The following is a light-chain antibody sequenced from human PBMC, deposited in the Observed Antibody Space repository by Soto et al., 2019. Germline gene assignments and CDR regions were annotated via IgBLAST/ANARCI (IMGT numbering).Light chain of an antibody. CDR2: GAS. V-gene: IGKV3D-15*01. Sequence: EIVMTQSPATLSVSPGERATLSCRASQSVRSNLAWYQQKPGQAPRLLIYGASTRATGIPGRFSGSGSGTEFTLSISSLQSEDFAVYYCQEYTNRPRTFGQGTKVDSK. J-gene: IGKJ1*01. CDR1: QSVRSN. CDR3: QEYTNRPRT.